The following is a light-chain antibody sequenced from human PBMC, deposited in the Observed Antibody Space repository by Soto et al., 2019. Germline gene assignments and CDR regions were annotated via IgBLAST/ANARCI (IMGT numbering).Light chain of an antibody. CDR3: QQYGSSPWT. Sequence: ELVLTQSPATLSVSPGERATLSCRASQSVSSSYLAWYQQKPGQAPRLLIYGASSRATGIPDRFSGSGSGTDFTLTISRLEPEDFAVYYCQQYGSSPWTFGQGTKVDTK. V-gene: IGKV3-20*01. CDR1: QSVSSSY. CDR2: GAS. J-gene: IGKJ1*01.